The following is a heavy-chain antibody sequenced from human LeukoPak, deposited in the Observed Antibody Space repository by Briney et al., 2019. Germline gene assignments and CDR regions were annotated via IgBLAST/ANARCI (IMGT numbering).Heavy chain of an antibody. V-gene: IGHV4-38-2*01. J-gene: IGHJ3*01. D-gene: IGHD2-15*01. CDR1: VYSIRSGYY. CDR3: ARRYCSGGSCYPNDAFDV. Sequence: PSETLSLTCAVSVYSIRSGYYWGWIRQPPGKGLEWVGGIYHSGSTYYNPSLKSRVTISVDTSKNQFSLKLSSVTAADTAIYYCARRYCSGGSCYPNDAFDVWGQGTMVTVSS. CDR2: IYHSGST.